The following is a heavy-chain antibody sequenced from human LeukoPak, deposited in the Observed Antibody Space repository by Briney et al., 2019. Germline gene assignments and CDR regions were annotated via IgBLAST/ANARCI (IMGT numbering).Heavy chain of an antibody. CDR1: GASMSNSF. V-gene: IGHV4-4*07. D-gene: IGHD2-15*01. J-gene: IGHJ4*02. CDR2: IYSSGRT. Sequence: SETLSLTCTVSGASMSNSFWSWIRQPAGKGLEWIGRIYSSGRTNYNPSLKSRVTLSIDTSNNQFSLKLTPVTAADTASYYCARAPAGCGGTCSFDYWGQGTLVTVSS. CDR3: ARAPAGCGGTCSFDY.